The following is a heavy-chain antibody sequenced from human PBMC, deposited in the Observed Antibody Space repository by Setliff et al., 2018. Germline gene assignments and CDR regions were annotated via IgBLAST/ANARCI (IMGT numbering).Heavy chain of an antibody. CDR1: GGSMITNDYF. CDR3: ARYPRRGNGWYPYYVDV. Sequence: PSETLSLTCTVSGGSMITNDYFWGWIRQPPGTGLEWIGSIYYSGDTYYNPSLKSRATVSVDTSTSQFSLGLTSVTAADSAVYFCARYPRRGNGWYPYYVDVWGKGTKVTVSS. D-gene: IGHD6-19*01. J-gene: IGHJ6*03. V-gene: IGHV4-39*07. CDR2: IYYSGDT.